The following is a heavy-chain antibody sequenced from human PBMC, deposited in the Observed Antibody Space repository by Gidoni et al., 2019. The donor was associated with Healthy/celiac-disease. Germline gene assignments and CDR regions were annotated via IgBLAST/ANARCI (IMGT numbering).Heavy chain of an antibody. J-gene: IGHJ6*02. CDR3: ARSEIAVAGGGHYYYYGMDV. Sequence: QVQLPESGPGLVTPSATLSLTCAVSGYSISSGYYWGWIRQPPGKGLEWIGSIYHSGSPYYNPSLKSRVTISVDTSKNQFSLKLSSVTAADTAVYYCARSEIAVAGGGHYYYYGMDVWGQGTTVTVSS. D-gene: IGHD6-19*01. CDR1: GYSISSGYY. V-gene: IGHV4-38-2*01. CDR2: IYHSGSP.